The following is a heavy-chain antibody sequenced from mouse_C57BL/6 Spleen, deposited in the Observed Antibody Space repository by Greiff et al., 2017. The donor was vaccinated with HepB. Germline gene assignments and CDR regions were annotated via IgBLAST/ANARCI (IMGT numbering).Heavy chain of an antibody. V-gene: IGHV1-64*01. J-gene: IGHJ2*01. CDR1: GYTFTSYW. D-gene: IGHD1-1*01. CDR2: IHPNSGST. Sequence: VQLQQPGAELVKPGASVKLSCKASGYTFTSYWMHWVKQRPGQGLEWIGMIHPNSGSTNYNEKFKSKATLTVDKSSSTAYMQLSSLTSEDSAVYYCARITTVVAHYFDYWGQGTTLTVSS. CDR3: ARITTVVAHYFDY.